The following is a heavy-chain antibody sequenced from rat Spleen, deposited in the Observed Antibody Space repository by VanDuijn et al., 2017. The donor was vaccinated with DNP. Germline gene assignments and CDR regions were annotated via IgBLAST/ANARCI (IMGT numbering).Heavy chain of an antibody. V-gene: IGHV5S13*01. Sequence: EVQLVESGGGLVQPGRSLKLSCAASGFTFNDYGMAWVRQTPKKGLEWVATISPGGGTLYYRDSVKGRFTISRDDAKSTLYLQMDSLRSEDTATYYCATHTFTPGITTPFAYWGQGTLVTVSS. D-gene: IGHD1-4*01. CDR2: ISPGGGTL. CDR1: GFTFNDYG. J-gene: IGHJ3*01. CDR3: ATHTFTPGITTPFAY.